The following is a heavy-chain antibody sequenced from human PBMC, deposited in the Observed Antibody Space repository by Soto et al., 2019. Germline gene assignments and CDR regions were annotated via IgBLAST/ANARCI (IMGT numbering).Heavy chain of an antibody. V-gene: IGHV4-39*01. CDR3: ARSYYYGMDV. Sequence: NPSETLSLTCTVSGGSISSSSYYWGWIRQPPGKGLEWIGSIYYSGSTYYNPSLKSRVTISVDTSKNQFSLKLSSVTAADTAVYYCARSYYYGMDVWGQGTTVTVSS. J-gene: IGHJ6*02. CDR1: GGSISSSSYY. CDR2: IYYSGST.